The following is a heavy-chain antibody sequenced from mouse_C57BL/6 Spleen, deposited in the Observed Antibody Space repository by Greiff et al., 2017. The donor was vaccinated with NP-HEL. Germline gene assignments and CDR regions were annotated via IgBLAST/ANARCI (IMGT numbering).Heavy chain of an antibody. CDR1: GFTFSSYA. CDR2: ISDGGSYT. J-gene: IGHJ3*01. V-gene: IGHV5-4*01. Sequence: EVQLVESGGGLVKPGGSLKLSCAASGFTFSSYAMSWVRQTPEKRLEWVATISDGGSYTYYPDNVKGRFTISRDNAKNNLYLQMSHLKSEDTAMYYCARGGLRPAYWGQGTLVTVSA. CDR3: ARGGLRPAY. D-gene: IGHD2-4*01.